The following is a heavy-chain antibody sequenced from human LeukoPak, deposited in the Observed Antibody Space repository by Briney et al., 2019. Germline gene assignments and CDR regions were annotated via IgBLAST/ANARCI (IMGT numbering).Heavy chain of an antibody. CDR2: MYSGGTS. D-gene: IGHD1-14*01. V-gene: IGHV4-4*07. CDR3: ARGTTNYYYYYYMDV. Sequence: SETLSLTCSVSGGSIGVYYWYWIRQPAGKGLEWIGRMYSGGTSHYNPSLTSRVTMSVDTSKNQFSLKLNSVTAADTAVYYCARGTTNYYYYYYMDVWGKGTTVTVSS. CDR1: GGSIGVYY. J-gene: IGHJ6*03.